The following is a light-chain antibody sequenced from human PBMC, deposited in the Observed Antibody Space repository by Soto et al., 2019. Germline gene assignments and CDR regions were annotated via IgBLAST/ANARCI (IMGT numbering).Light chain of an antibody. Sequence: DVVLTQSPLSPPVSPGQTASMSCRSTQSLVHRDGNTYFSWYRQRPGQSPRRLIEKIFDRDSGVPDRFSGSGSGTDFRLKISRVEAEDVGTYYCMQYTHWPHTFGQGTKVDIK. V-gene: IGKV2-30*02. J-gene: IGKJ2*01. CDR2: KIF. CDR1: QSLVHRDGNTY. CDR3: MQYTHWPHT.